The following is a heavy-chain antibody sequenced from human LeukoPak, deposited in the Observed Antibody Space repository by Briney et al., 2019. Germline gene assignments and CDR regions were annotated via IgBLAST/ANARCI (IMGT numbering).Heavy chain of an antibody. Sequence: PSETLSLTCTVSGGSISSGGYSWSWIRQHPGKGLEWIGYIYYSGSTYYNPSLKSRVTISVDTSKNQFSLKLSSVTAADTAVYYCARAADIVVVPAAIQRDNWFDPWGQGTLVTVSS. CDR2: IYYSGST. D-gene: IGHD2-2*02. J-gene: IGHJ5*02. CDR3: ARAADIVVVPAAIQRDNWFDP. CDR1: GGSISSGGYS. V-gene: IGHV4-31*03.